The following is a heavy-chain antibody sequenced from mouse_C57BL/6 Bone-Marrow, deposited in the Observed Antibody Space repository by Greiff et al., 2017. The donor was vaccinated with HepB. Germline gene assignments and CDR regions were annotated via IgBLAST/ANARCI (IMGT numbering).Heavy chain of an antibody. D-gene: IGHD2-4*01. Sequence: DVKLVESGPVLVKPGPSVKISCKASGFTFTDYYMHWVKQSPGKSLEWIGLVYPYNGGTSYNQKFKGKATLTVDTSSSTAYMELNSLTSEDSAVYYCAREGDYDLYAMDYWGQGTSVTVSS. CDR3: AREGDYDLYAMDY. V-gene: IGHV1-36*01. J-gene: IGHJ4*01. CDR2: VYPYNGGT. CDR1: GFTFTDYY.